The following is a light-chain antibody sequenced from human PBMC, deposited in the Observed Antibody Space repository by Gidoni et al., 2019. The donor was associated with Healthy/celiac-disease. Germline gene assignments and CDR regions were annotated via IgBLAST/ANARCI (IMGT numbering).Light chain of an antibody. CDR1: QSISSY. CDR2: AAS. Sequence: DIQMTQSPSSLSASVGDRVTITCRASQSISSYLNWYQQNPGKPPKLLIYAASSLQSGVPSRCSGSGSGTDFTLTISSLQPEDFATYYCQQSYSTRYTFGQGTKLEIK. CDR3: QQSYSTRYT. J-gene: IGKJ2*01. V-gene: IGKV1-39*01.